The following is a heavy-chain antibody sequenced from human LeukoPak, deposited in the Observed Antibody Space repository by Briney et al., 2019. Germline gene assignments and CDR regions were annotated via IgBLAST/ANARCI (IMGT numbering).Heavy chain of an antibody. CDR3: TTYNTYASFHI. Sequence: PGGSLGLSCAASGFTFTNAWMSWVRQPPGKGLEWVGLIKSKTDGGTTDYAAPVKGRFTISRDDSKDTLYLQMNSLTAEDTAVYYCTTYNTYASFHIWGQGTMVTVSS. J-gene: IGHJ3*02. CDR2: IKSKTDGGTT. CDR1: GFTFTNAW. V-gene: IGHV3-15*05. D-gene: IGHD5-24*01.